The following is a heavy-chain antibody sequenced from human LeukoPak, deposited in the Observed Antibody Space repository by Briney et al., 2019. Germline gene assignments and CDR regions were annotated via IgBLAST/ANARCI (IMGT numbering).Heavy chain of an antibody. Sequence: SETLSLTCVVYGGSFSDSYWNWIRQPPGKGVEWIGEIIQSGSTNYNPSLKSRVTISLDTSKNQFSLKLRSVTAADTAVYFCARGFGSGSYNWFDPWGQGTLVTVSS. CDR1: GGSFSDSY. V-gene: IGHV4-34*01. CDR3: ARGFGSGSYNWFDP. D-gene: IGHD3-10*01. CDR2: IIQSGST. J-gene: IGHJ5*02.